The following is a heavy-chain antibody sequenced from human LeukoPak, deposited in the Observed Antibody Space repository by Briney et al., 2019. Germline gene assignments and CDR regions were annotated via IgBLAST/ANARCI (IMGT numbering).Heavy chain of an antibody. J-gene: IGHJ4*02. CDR1: GGSISSASYY. CDR2: IYTSGST. D-gene: IGHD3-22*01. V-gene: IGHV4-61*02. Sequence: SETLSLTCTVSGGSISSASYYWSWIRQPAGKGLEWIGRIYTSGSTNYNPSLKSRVTISVDTSKNQFSLKLSSVTAADTAVYYCARVGLYYDSSGYRPLDYWGQGTLVTVSS. CDR3: ARVGLYYDSSGYRPLDY.